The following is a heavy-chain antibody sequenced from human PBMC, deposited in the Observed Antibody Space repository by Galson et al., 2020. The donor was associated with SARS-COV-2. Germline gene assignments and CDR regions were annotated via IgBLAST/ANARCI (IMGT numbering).Heavy chain of an antibody. Sequence: PGGSLRLSCAASGFTFSSYDMHWVRQAPGKGLEWVAFISYDGSNNYYAGTVKGRFTISRDNSKNTLYLQMNSLRAEDTAVYYCARDLLMVNPYYYYYGMDVWGQGTTVTVSS. CDR3: ARDLLMVNPYYYYYGMDV. D-gene: IGHD2-8*01. CDR1: GFTFSSYD. J-gene: IGHJ6*02. CDR2: ISYDGSNN. V-gene: IGHV3-30*03.